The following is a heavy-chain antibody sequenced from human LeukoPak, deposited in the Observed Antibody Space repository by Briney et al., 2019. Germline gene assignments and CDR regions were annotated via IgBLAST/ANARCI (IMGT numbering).Heavy chain of an antibody. V-gene: IGHV3-48*04. CDR2: ISSSGSTI. CDR3: AREGILIVGATSFDY. D-gene: IGHD1-26*01. J-gene: IGHJ4*02. CDR1: GFTFSDYT. Sequence: GGSLRLSCAASGFTFSDYTMNWVRQAPGKGLEWVSYISSSGSTIYYADSVKGRFTISRDNAKNSLYLQMNSLRAEDTAVYYCAREGILIVGATSFDYWGQGTLVTVSS.